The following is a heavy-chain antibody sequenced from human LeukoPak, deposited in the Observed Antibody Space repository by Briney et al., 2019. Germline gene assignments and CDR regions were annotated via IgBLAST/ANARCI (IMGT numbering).Heavy chain of an antibody. CDR3: AKGTISSRSTYYYIDV. CDR1: GLTFSSYA. CDR2: FTGSGGSP. J-gene: IGHJ6*03. D-gene: IGHD6-6*01. Sequence: GRSLRLSCAASGLTFSSYAMNWVRQTPGKGLEWVSTFTGSGGSPYYADSVKGRFTISRDNSKSTLYLQMNSLRAEDTAVYYCAKGTISSRSTYYYIDVWGKGSTVTVSS. V-gene: IGHV3-23*01.